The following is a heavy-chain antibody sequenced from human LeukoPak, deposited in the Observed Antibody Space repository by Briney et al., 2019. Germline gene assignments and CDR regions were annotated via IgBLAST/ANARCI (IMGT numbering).Heavy chain of an antibody. J-gene: IGHJ5*02. CDR3: AQLNTNWFDP. CDR2: ISYDGSNK. D-gene: IGHD5-24*01. CDR1: GFTFSSYA. V-gene: IGHV3-30*04. Sequence: GGSLRLSCAASGFTFSSYAMHWVRQAPGKGLEWVAVISYDGSNKYYADSVKGRFTISRDNAKNSLYLQMNSLRAEDTAVYYCAQLNTNWFDPWGQGTLVTVSS.